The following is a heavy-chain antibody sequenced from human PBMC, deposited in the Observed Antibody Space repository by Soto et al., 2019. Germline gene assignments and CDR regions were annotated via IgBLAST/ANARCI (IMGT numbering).Heavy chain of an antibody. D-gene: IGHD2-21*01. V-gene: IGHV3-30-3*01. CDR3: ARNSLDTGASPYNWFAP. J-gene: IGHJ5*02. CDR2: ISYDGSNR. CDR1: GFTFSSYA. Sequence: QVQLVESGGGVVQPGRSLRLSCAASGFTFSSYAMHWVRQAPGKGLEWVAVISYDGSNRYYADSVKGRFTISRDNSKNTLYLQMSSLRAEDTLVYYCARNSLDTGASPYNWFAPWAREPWSPSPQ.